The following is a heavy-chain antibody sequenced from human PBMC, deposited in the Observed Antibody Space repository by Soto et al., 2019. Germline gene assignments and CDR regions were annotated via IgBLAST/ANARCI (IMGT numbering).Heavy chain of an antibody. D-gene: IGHD2-2*02. Sequence: QVQLVQSGAEVKKPGASVKVSCKASGYTFTSYGISWVRQAPGQGLEWMGWISAYNGNTNYVQKLQGRVTMTTDTSTSTAYMELRSLRSDDTAVYYCAREGKCSSTSCYTSYYYYGMDVWGQGTTVTVSS. J-gene: IGHJ6*02. V-gene: IGHV1-18*01. CDR1: GYTFTSYG. CDR2: ISAYNGNT. CDR3: AREGKCSSTSCYTSYYYYGMDV.